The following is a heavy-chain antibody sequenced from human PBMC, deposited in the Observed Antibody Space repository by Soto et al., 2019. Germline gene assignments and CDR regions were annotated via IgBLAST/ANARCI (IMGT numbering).Heavy chain of an antibody. CDR3: ARVPYCSSTSCYRPDLNWFDP. CDR2: IYYSGST. J-gene: IGHJ5*02. CDR1: GGSISSGGYY. D-gene: IGHD2-2*01. Sequence: PSETLSLTCTVSGGSISSGGYYWSWIRQHPGKGLEWIGYIYYSGSTYYNPSLKSRVTISVDTSKNQFSLKLSSVTAADTAVYYCARVPYCSSTSCYRPDLNWFDPWGQGTLVPVSS. V-gene: IGHV4-31*03.